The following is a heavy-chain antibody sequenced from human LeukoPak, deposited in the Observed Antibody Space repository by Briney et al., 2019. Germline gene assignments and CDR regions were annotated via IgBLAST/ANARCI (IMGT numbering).Heavy chain of an antibody. V-gene: IGHV3-33*08. J-gene: IGHJ4*02. D-gene: IGHD6-6*01. CDR2: IWYDGSNK. Sequence: GGSLRLSCAASGFTFSDHYMDWVRQAPGKGLEWVAVIWYDGSNKYYADSVKGRFTISRDNSKNTLYLQMNSLRAEDTAVYYCAALSSIAARRASNDYWGQGTLVTVSS. CDR3: AALSSIAARRASNDY. CDR1: GFTFSDHY.